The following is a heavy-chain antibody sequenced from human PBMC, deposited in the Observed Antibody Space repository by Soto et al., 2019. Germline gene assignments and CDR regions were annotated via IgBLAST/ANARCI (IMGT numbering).Heavy chain of an antibody. CDR2: IYYSGST. Sequence: PSETLSLTCSVSGDSISSYYWSWILQPPGKGLEWIGYIYYSGSTNYNPSFKSRVTISLDPPKNQFSLKLTFLTAVDTAVYYCARGVATIGPWGQGTLVTVSS. CDR1: GDSISSYY. V-gene: IGHV4-59*01. D-gene: IGHD5-12*01. CDR3: ARGVATIGP. J-gene: IGHJ5*02.